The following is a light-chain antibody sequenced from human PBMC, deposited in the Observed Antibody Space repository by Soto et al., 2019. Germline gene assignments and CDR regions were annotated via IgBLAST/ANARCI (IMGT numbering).Light chain of an antibody. Sequence: EIVMTQSPATLSVSPGERATLFCRASQSVSSNLAWYQQKAGQAPRLLIYGTSTRATGIPARFSGSGSGTDFTLTISSLQSEDFAVYYCQQYNNWPPLTFGGGTNVEFK. CDR1: QSVSSN. J-gene: IGKJ4*01. CDR3: QQYNNWPPLT. CDR2: GTS. V-gene: IGKV3-15*01.